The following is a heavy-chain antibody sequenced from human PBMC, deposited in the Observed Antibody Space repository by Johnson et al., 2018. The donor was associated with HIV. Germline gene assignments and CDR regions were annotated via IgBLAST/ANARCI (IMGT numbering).Heavy chain of an antibody. CDR3: ATRKDILTGYDAFDI. Sequence: QVQLVESGGGVVQPGRSLRLSCAASGFTFSSYAMHWVRQSPGKGLEWVAFIRYDGSNKYYADSVKGRFTISRDNSKNTLYLQMNSLRPEDTALYYCATRKDILTGYDAFDIWGQGTMVTVSS. CDR2: IRYDGSNK. V-gene: IGHV3-30*02. CDR1: GFTFSSYA. D-gene: IGHD3-9*01. J-gene: IGHJ3*02.